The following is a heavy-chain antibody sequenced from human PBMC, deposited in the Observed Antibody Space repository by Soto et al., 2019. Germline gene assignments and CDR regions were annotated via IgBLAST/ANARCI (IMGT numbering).Heavy chain of an antibody. D-gene: IGHD3-22*01. CDR1: GFSLSTSGVI. CDR2: IYWDDDK. J-gene: IGHJ4*02. Sequence: QITLKESGPTVVKPTQTLTLTCTSSGFSLSTSGVIVGWIRQPPGKALEWLALIYWDDDKRYNASLKKRLTITRGTSENQVVLTMTNMDPVDTATYYCARDSDNSGPFDYWGQGTLVTVSS. V-gene: IGHV2-5*02. CDR3: ARDSDNSGPFDY.